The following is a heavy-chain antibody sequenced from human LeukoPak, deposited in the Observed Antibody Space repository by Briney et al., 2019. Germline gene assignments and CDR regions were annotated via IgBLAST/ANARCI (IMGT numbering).Heavy chain of an antibody. CDR2: IYYSGST. D-gene: IGHD1-14*01. J-gene: IGHJ4*02. V-gene: IGHV4-59*01. CDR3: AKGPEPDFDLGYSAPFDY. CDR1: GGSISSYY. Sequence: SETLSLTCTVSGGSISSYYWSWIRQPPGKGLEWIGYIYYSGSTNYNPSLKSRVTISVDTSKNQFSLKLSSVTAADTAVYYCAKGPEPDFDLGYSAPFDYWGQGTLVTVSS.